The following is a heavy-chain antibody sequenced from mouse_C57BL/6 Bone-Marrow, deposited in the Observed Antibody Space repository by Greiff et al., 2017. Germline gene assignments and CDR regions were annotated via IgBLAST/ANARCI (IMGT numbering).Heavy chain of an antibody. V-gene: IGHV1-53*01. CDR3: ARLGLRRPYYAMDY. CDR2: INPSNGGT. J-gene: IGHJ4*01. CDR1: GYTFTSYW. Sequence: QVQLQQPGTELVKPGASVKLSCKASGYTFTSYWMHWVKQRPGQGLEWIGNINPSNGGTNYNEKFQSKATLTVAKSSSTAYMQLSSLTSEDSAVYYCARLGLRRPYYAMDYWGQGTSVTVSS. D-gene: IGHD2-2*01.